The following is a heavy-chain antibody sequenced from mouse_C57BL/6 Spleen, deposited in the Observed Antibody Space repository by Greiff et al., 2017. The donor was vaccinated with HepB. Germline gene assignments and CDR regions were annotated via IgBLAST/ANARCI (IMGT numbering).Heavy chain of an antibody. Sequence: EVQRVESGAELVRPGASVKLSCTASGFNIKDDYMHWVKQRPEQGLEWIGWIDPENGDTEYASKFQGKATITADTSSNTAYLQLSSLTSEDTAVYYCTTPYSNWFAYWGQGTLVTVSA. CDR2: IDPENGDT. D-gene: IGHD2-5*01. CDR3: TTPYSNWFAY. CDR1: GFNIKDDY. J-gene: IGHJ3*01. V-gene: IGHV14-4*01.